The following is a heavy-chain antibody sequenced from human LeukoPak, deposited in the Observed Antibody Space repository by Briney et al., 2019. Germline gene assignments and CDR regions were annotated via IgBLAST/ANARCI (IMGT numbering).Heavy chain of an antibody. Sequence: PSETLSLTCAVYGGSFRGYYWSWIRQPPGKGLEWIGEINHSGSTNYNPFLKSRVTISVDTAKNQFSLKLSSVTAADTAVYYWARSPLWLMVRGANYYFDYWGQGTLVTVSS. CDR3: ARSPLWLMVRGANYYFDY. D-gene: IGHD3-10*01. J-gene: IGHJ4*02. CDR1: GGSFRGYY. V-gene: IGHV4-34*01. CDR2: INHSGST.